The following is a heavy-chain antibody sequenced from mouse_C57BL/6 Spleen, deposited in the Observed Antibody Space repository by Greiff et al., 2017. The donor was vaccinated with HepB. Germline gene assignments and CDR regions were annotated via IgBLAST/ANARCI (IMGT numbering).Heavy chain of an antibody. V-gene: IGHV14-4*01. CDR3: TAGQLSLGFDY. D-gene: IGHD3-2*02. CDR2: IDPENGET. J-gene: IGHJ2*01. Sequence: EVQLQESGAELVRPGASVKLSCTASGFNIKDDYMHWVKQRPEQGLEWIGWIDPENGETEYASKFQGKSTITADTSSNTAYLQLSSLSSEDTAVYYGTAGQLSLGFDYWGQGTTLTVSS. CDR1: GFNIKDDY.